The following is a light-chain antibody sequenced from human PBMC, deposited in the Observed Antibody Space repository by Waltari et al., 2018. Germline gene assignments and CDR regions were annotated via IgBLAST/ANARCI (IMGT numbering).Light chain of an antibody. CDR1: QSLLHSDGNTY. V-gene: IGKV2-29*02. CDR3: MQALQTPLT. CDR2: RVS. J-gene: IGKJ4*01. Sequence: DIVMTQTPLSLPVTTGEPASISCRSSQSLLHSDGNTYLYWYLQKPGQPPRLLIYRVSNRFSGVPDRFSGSGSGTDFTLKISRVEAEDVGVYYCMQALQTPLTFGGGTKVEIK.